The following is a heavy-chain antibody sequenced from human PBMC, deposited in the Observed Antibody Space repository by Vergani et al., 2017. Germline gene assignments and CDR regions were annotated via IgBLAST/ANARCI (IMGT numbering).Heavy chain of an antibody. J-gene: IGHJ4*02. Sequence: VQLLESGAEVKKPGASVKVSCKASGYTFTGYYMHWVRQAPGQGLEWMGWINPNSGGTNYAQKFQGRVTMTRDTSISTAYMELSRLRSDDTAVYYCARDGDYYDSSGQGHYWGQGTLVTVSS. V-gene: IGHV1-2*02. CDR2: INPNSGGT. CDR1: GYTFTGYY. CDR3: ARDGDYYDSSGQGHY. D-gene: IGHD3-22*01.